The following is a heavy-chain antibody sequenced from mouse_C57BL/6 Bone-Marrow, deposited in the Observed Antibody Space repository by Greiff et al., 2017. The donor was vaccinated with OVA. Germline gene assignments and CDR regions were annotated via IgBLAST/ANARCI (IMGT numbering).Heavy chain of an antibody. CDR1: GYTFTSYG. V-gene: IGHV1-81*01. CDR3: ARRGGNYYAMDY. J-gene: IGHJ4*01. CDR2: IYPRSGNT. D-gene: IGHD2-1*01. Sequence: VMLVESGAELARPGASVKLSCKASGYTFTSYGISWVKQRTGQGLEWIGEIYPRSGNTYYNEKFKGKATLTADKSSSTAYMELRSLTSEDSAVYFCARRGGNYYAMDYWGQGTSVTVSS.